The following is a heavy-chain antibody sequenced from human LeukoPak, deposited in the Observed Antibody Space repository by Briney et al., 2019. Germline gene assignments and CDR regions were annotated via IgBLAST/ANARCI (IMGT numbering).Heavy chain of an antibody. V-gene: IGHV3-48*04. CDR3: AKDRPGYHYGSGSYYKRAGYYYMDV. D-gene: IGHD3-10*01. J-gene: IGHJ6*03. CDR1: GFTFSSYW. Sequence: PGGSLRLSCAASGFTFSSYWMSWVRQAPGKGLEWVSYISSSGSTIYYADSVKGRFTISRDNAKNTLYLQMNSLRAEDTAVYYCAKDRPGYHYGSGSYYKRAGYYYMDVWGKGTTVTISS. CDR2: ISSSGSTI.